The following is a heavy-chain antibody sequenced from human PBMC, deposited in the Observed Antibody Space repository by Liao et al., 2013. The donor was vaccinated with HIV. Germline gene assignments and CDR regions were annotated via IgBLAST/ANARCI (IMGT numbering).Heavy chain of an antibody. D-gene: IGHD1-26*01. Sequence: QVQLQESGPGLVKPSQTLSLTCAVSGGSISSGNYYWTWIRQPAGKGLEWIGHIYTSGSTNYNPSLKSRVTISIDTSKNQFSLILSSVTAADTAVYYCARVELSGSRYFDYWGQGTLVTVSS. CDR2: IYTSGST. J-gene: IGHJ4*02. CDR1: GGSISSGNYY. CDR3: ARVELSGSRYFDY. V-gene: IGHV4-61*02.